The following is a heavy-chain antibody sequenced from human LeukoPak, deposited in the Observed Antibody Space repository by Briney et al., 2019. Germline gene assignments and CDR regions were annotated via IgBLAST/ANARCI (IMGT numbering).Heavy chain of an antibody. CDR2: INPNSGGT. D-gene: IGHD6-19*01. Sequence: ASVKVSCKASGYTFTDYYIHWVRQAPGQGLEWMGWINPNSGGTNYAQNFQGRVTMTRDTPISTAYMELSRLTSDDMAVYYCAREIAVPGTKAFDVWGQGTMVTVSS. V-gene: IGHV1-2*02. CDR1: GYTFTDYY. CDR3: AREIAVPGTKAFDV. J-gene: IGHJ3*01.